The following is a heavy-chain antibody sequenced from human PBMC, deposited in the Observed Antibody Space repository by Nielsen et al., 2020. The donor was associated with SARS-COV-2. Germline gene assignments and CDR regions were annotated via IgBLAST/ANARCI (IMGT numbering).Heavy chain of an antibody. CDR3: ARDAGIAAAGTYWYFDL. Sequence: SVKGRFTISRDNAKNSLYLQMNSLRAEDTAVYYCARDAGIAAAGTYWYFDLWGRGTLVTVSS. D-gene: IGHD6-13*01. J-gene: IGHJ2*01. V-gene: IGHV3-21*01.